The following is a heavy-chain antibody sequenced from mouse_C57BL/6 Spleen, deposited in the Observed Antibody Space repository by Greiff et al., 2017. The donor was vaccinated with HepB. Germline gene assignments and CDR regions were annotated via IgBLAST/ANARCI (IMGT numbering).Heavy chain of an antibody. D-gene: IGHD2-3*01. J-gene: IGHJ1*03. CDR1: GFSLTSYG. CDR2: IWSGGST. CDR3: AREKGDGYWYFDV. Sequence: QVQLQQSGPGLVQPSQSLSITCTVSGFSLTSYGVHWVRQSPGKGLEWLGVIWSGGSTDYNAAFISRLSISKDNSKSQVFFKMNSLQADDTAIYYCAREKGDGYWYFDVWGTGTTVTVSS. V-gene: IGHV2-2*01.